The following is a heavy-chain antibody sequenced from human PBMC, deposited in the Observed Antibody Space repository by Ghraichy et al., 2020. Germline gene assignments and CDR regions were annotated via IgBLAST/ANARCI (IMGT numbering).Heavy chain of an antibody. D-gene: IGHD3-22*01. CDR3: TTDGGYDSSGYYGVDFDY. CDR2: IKSKTDGGTT. J-gene: IGHJ4*02. Sequence: GGSLRLSCAASGFTFSNAWMSWVRQAPGKGLEWVGRIKSKTDGGTTDYAAPVKGRFTISRDDSKNTLYLQMNSLKTEDTAVYYCTTDGGYDSSGYYGVDFDYWGQGTLVTVSS. V-gene: IGHV3-15*01. CDR1: GFTFSNAW.